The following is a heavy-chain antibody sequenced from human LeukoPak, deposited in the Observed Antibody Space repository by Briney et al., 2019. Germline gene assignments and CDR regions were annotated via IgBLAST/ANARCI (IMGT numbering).Heavy chain of an antibody. CDR3: ARDRVEFCSSTSCYALDPYYYYMDV. Sequence: GSSVKVSCKASGGTFSSYAISWVRQAPGQGLEWMGGIIPIFGTANYAQKFQGRVTITADKSTSTAYMELSSLRSEDTAVYYCARDRVEFCSSTSCYALDPYYYYMDVWGKGTTVTVSS. CDR2: IIPIFGTA. V-gene: IGHV1-69*06. CDR1: GGTFSSYA. D-gene: IGHD2-2*01. J-gene: IGHJ6*03.